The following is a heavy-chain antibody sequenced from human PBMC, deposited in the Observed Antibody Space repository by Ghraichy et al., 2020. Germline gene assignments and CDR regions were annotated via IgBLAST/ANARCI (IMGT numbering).Heavy chain of an antibody. J-gene: IGHJ6*02. CDR2: INHSGST. CDR3: ARGGHTYYGSGSYRKYYYYGMDV. D-gene: IGHD3-10*01. V-gene: IGHV4-34*01. Sequence: SETLSLTCAVYGGSFSGYYWSWIRQPPGKGLEWIGEINHSGSTNYNPSLKSRVTISVDTSKNQFSLKLSSVTAADTAVYYCARGGHTYYGSGSYRKYYYYGMDVWGQGTTVTVSS. CDR1: GGSFSGYY.